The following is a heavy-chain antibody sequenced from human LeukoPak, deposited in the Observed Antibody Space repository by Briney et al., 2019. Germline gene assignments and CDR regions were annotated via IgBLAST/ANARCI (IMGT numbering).Heavy chain of an antibody. CDR3: ARECWYCSGGSPGYFQH. D-gene: IGHD2-15*01. J-gene: IGHJ1*01. V-gene: IGHV4-39*07. CDR2: IYYSGST. CDR1: GGSISSSSYY. Sequence: SETLSLTCTVSGGSISSSSYYWGWIRQPPGKGLEWIGSIYYSGSTYYNPSLKSRVTISVDTSKDQFSLKLSSVTAADTAVYYCARECWYCSGGSPGYFQHWGQGTLVTVSS.